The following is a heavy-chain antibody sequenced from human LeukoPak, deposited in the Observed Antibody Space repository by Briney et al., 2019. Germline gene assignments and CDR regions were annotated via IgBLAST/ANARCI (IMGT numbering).Heavy chain of an antibody. CDR3: AREGYYGSGSPPSLYFDY. D-gene: IGHD3-10*01. CDR2: ISGSGGSA. J-gene: IGHJ4*02. CDR1: GFTFSSYT. V-gene: IGHV3-23*01. Sequence: GGSLRLSCAASGFTFSSYTMSWVRQAPGKGLEWVSAISGSGGSAYYADSVKGRFTISRDNSKNTLYLQMNSLRPEDTAIYYCAREGYYGSGSPPSLYFDYWGQGTLVTVSS.